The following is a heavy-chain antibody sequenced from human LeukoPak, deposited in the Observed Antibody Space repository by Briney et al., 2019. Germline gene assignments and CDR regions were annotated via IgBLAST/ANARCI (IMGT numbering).Heavy chain of an antibody. D-gene: IGHD3-22*01. J-gene: IGHJ4*02. V-gene: IGHV3-23*01. CDR2: ISGSGGST. CDR3: AKDLLSRAPMIVAAGFDY. Sequence: GGSLGLSCAASGFTFSSYAMSWVRQAPGKGLEWVSAISGSGGSTYYADSVKGRFTISRDNSKNTLYLQMNSLRAEDTAVYYCAKDLLSRAPMIVAAGFDYWGQGTLVTVSS. CDR1: GFTFSSYA.